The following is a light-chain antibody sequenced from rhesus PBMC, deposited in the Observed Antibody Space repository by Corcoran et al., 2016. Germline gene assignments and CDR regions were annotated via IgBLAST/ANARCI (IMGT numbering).Light chain of an antibody. J-gene: IGKJ3*01. CDR1: ENVHNY. Sequence: DIQMTQSPSSLSASVGDRVTITRRASENVHNYLHWYQRRPGKAPKLLIYQASSLQSGGPSRFSGSGSGTDFTLTISSLQPEDLATYYCQHSYGTPFTFGPGTKLDVK. CDR2: QAS. CDR3: QHSYGTPFT. V-gene: IGKV1-74*01.